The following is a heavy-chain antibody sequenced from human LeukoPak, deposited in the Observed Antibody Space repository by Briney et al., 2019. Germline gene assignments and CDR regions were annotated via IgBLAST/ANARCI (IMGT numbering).Heavy chain of an antibody. CDR1: GFTFRNAW. V-gene: IGHV3-11*04. J-gene: IGHJ4*02. CDR3: ARDSRPSGYHPPLDY. Sequence: GGSLRLSCAASGFTFRNAWMSWVRLAPGKGLEWVSYISSSGSTIYYADSVKGRFTISRDNAKNSLYLQMNSLRAEDTAVYYCARDSRPSGYHPPLDYWGQGTLVTVSS. CDR2: ISSSGSTI. D-gene: IGHD3-3*01.